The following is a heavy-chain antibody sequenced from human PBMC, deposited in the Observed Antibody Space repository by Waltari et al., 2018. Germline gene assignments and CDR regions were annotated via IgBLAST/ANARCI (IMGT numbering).Heavy chain of an antibody. CDR2: VLGSGRT. V-gene: IGHV4-4*02. J-gene: IGHJ4*02. CDR1: GDSMNYW. CDR3: ARDRGRGLYLDT. Sequence: QLQLQESGPGLVKPSATLSLICAVSGDSMNYWWSWVRQPPGKGLEWIGQVLGSGRTNYNPSFASRVTISLDTSTHQFALKMTSATAADTALYYCARDRGRGLYLDTWGQGILVTVSP. D-gene: IGHD2-15*01.